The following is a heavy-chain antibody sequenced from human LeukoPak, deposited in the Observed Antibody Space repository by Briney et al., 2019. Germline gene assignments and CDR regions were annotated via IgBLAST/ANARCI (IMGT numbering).Heavy chain of an antibody. CDR2: INGPSDTI. Sequence: GGSLRLSCAASGFIFSSYSMSWVRQAPGKGLEWVSYINGPSDTIYYADSVKGRFSISRDNAKYSVYLQMSSLRAEDTAVYYCTTYGRDGYRGYFWGQGALVTASS. D-gene: IGHD5-24*01. CDR1: GFIFSSYS. CDR3: TTYGRDGYRGYF. V-gene: IGHV3-48*04. J-gene: IGHJ4*02.